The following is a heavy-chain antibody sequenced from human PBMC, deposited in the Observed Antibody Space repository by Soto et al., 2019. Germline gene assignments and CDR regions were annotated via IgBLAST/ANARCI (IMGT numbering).Heavy chain of an antibody. CDR3: AREGDYGDYALDY. CDR1: GGSISSGDYY. Sequence: SETLSLTCTVSGGSISSGDYYWSWIRQPPGKGLEWIGYIYYSGSTYYNPSLKSRVTVSVDTSKNQFSLKLSSVTAADTAVYYCAREGDYGDYALDYWGQGNLVTVSS. J-gene: IGHJ4*02. V-gene: IGHV4-30-4*01. CDR2: IYYSGST. D-gene: IGHD4-17*01.